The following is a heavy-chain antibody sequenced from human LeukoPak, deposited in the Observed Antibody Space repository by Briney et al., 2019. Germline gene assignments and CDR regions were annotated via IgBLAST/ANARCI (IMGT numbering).Heavy chain of an antibody. D-gene: IGHD3-10*01. CDR3: ARGGYYGSGNDFRFDP. CDR1: GGSISSYY. V-gene: IGHV4-59*01. CDR2: IYYSGST. J-gene: IGHJ5*02. Sequence: ASETLSLTCTVSGGSISSYYWSWIRQPPGKGLEWSGYIYYSGSTNYKPSLKSRVTISVDTSKNPFSLKLSSVTAADTAVYYCARGGYYGSGNDFRFDPWGQGTLVTVSS.